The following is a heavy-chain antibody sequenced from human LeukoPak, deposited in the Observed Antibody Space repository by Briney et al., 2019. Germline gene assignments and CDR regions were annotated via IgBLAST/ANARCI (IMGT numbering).Heavy chain of an antibody. V-gene: IGHV3-23*01. CDR1: GFTFSTYA. D-gene: IGHD1-1*01. CDR3: ARGLKRPIAY. CDR2: ISTSGYDT. Sequence: PGGSLRLSCAASGFTFSTYAMTWVRQAPGKGLEWVSAISTSGYDTYYVDYLRGRFTISTDNSKNTLYLQMNSLRAEDTAAYYSARGLKRPIAYWGQGTLVTVSS. J-gene: IGHJ4*02.